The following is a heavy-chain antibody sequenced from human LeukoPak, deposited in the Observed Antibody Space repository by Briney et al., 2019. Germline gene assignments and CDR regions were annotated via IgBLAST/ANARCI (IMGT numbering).Heavy chain of an antibody. V-gene: IGHV4-59*01. CDR1: GASINNYY. CDR3: GRGPTDGYNYGFDY. D-gene: IGHD5-24*01. CDR2: IYSSGST. Sequence: NSSETLSLTCTVSGASINNYYWSWVRQSPGKGLEWIGYIYSSGSTNYNPSLKSRVTISLDTSKTQFSLKLNSVIAADTAIYFCGRGPTDGYNYGFDYWGQGTLVTVSS. J-gene: IGHJ4*02.